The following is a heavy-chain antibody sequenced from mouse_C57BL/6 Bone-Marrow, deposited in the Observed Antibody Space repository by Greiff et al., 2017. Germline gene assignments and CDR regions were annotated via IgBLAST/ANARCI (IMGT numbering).Heavy chain of an antibody. V-gene: IGHV1-81*01. D-gene: IGHD2-4*01. CDR2: IYPRSGNT. CDR1: GYTFTSYG. J-gene: IGHJ3*01. CDR3: ARGIYYDFTWFAY. Sequence: VQLQQSGAELARPGASVKLSCKASGYTFTSYGISWVKQRTGKGLEWIGEIYPRSGNTYYNEKFKGKATLTADKTSSTAYMELRSLTSEDSAVYFCARGIYYDFTWFAYWGQGTLVTVSA.